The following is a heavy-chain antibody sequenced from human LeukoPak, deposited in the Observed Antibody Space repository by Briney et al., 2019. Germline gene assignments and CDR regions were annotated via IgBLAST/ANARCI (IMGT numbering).Heavy chain of an antibody. CDR3: ARGRSHFNWGSWYNWFDP. J-gene: IGHJ5*02. CDR2: INHSGST. D-gene: IGHD7-27*01. Sequence: PSETLSLTCAVYGGSLRGYYWSWIRDPPGKGLEWIVEINHSGSTNYTPSLKSLVTISVDTSQNQFSLKLSSGTAAVSAVYYGARGRSHFNWGSWYNWFDPWGQGTLVSVPS. V-gene: IGHV4-34*01. CDR1: GGSLRGYY.